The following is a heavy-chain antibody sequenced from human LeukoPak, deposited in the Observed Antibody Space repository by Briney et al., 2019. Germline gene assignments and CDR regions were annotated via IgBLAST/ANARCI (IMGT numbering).Heavy chain of an antibody. J-gene: IGHJ4*02. CDR2: ISAYNGNT. D-gene: IGHD3-22*01. CDR1: GYTFTSYG. CDR3: ARDRRGEYSSGLHTHFGSGYYRTFDY. Sequence: ASVKVSCKASGYTFTSYGISWVRQAPGQGLEWMGWISAYNGNTNYAQKLQGRVTMTTDTSTSTAYMELRSLRSDDTAMYYCARDRRGEYSSGLHTHFGSGYYRTFDYWGQGTLVTVSS. V-gene: IGHV1-18*01.